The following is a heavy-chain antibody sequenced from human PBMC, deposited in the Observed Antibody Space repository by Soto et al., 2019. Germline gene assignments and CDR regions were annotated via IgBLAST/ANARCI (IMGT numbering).Heavy chain of an antibody. D-gene: IGHD3-22*01. J-gene: IGHJ4*02. CDR2: ISGSGGST. V-gene: IGHV3-23*01. CDR1: GFTFSSYA. CDR3: AKYSASSGSDYSDY. Sequence: GGSLRLSCAASGFTFSSYAMSWVRQAPGKGLEWVSAISGSGGSTYYAHSVKGRFTISRDNSKNTLYLQMNSLRAEDTAVYYCAKYSASSGSDYSDYWGQGTLVTVS.